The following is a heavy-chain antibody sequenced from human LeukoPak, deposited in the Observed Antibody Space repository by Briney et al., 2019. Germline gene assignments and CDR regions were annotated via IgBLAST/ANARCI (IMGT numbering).Heavy chain of an antibody. D-gene: IGHD5-24*01. J-gene: IGHJ4*02. CDR1: GFTFTNYV. Sequence: GGSLRLSCAASGFTFTNYVMGWVRQAQGKGLEWVSAISRSGGSTYYADSVKGRFTISRDNSRNTVYLQMNSLRVDDTAVYYCARGSRELDYWGQGTLVIVSS. V-gene: IGHV3-23*01. CDR3: ARGSRELDY. CDR2: ISRSGGST.